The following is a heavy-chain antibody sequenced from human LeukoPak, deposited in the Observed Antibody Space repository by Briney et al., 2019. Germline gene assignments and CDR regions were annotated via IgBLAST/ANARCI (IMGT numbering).Heavy chain of an antibody. J-gene: IGHJ5*02. D-gene: IGHD2-15*01. CDR3: ARGADGVSSNSRGWFDP. CDR2: ISTSSSYI. CDR1: GFTFSSYS. V-gene: IGHV3-21*06. Sequence: GGSLRLSCTASGFTFSSYSMNWVRQATGQGLEWVSSISTSSSYIYYADSVKGRFTISRDNARNSLYLQMNTLRAEDTAVYSCARGADGVSSNSRGWFDPWGQGTLVTVSS.